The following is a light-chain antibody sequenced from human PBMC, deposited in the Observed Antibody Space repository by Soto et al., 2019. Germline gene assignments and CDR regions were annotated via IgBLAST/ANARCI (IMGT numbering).Light chain of an antibody. CDR2: EVS. CDR3: CSYGGSRAV. J-gene: IGLJ7*01. Sequence: QSALTQPASVSGSPGQSITISCTGTSSDVGSHNLVSWYQQHPGQAPKLMIYEVSKRPLGVSARCAAANSGNTASLTISGXXXXXXXDYYCCSYGGSRAVFGGGTQLTVL. V-gene: IGLV2-23*02. CDR1: SSDVGSHNL.